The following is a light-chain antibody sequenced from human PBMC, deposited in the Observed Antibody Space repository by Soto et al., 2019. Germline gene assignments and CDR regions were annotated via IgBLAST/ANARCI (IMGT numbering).Light chain of an antibody. Sequence: QSVLTQPPSASGSPGQSVAISCTGTSSDVGGYNYVSWYQQHPGKAPKLMIYEVNKRPSGVPDRFSGSKSGNTASLTVSGLQAEDEDDYYSSSYAGSSNVFGTGTKVTV. CDR2: EVN. CDR1: SSDVGGYNY. J-gene: IGLJ1*01. V-gene: IGLV2-8*01. CDR3: SSYAGSSNV.